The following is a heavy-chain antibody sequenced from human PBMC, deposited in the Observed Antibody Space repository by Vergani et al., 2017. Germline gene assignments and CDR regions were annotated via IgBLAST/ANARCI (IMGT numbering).Heavy chain of an antibody. CDR1: GVTFDDYA. CDR2: INWNSDSI. CDR3: VKDIAASGNYWYFDL. V-gene: IGHV3-9*01. D-gene: IGHD6-13*01. Sequence: EVQLVESGGGLVQPGRSLRLSCAASGVTFDDYAMHWVRQAPGKGLEWVSGINWNSDSIAYADSVKGRFTISRDNAKKSLYLQMNSLRAEDTALYYCVKDIAASGNYWYFDLWGRGTLGTVSS. J-gene: IGHJ2*01.